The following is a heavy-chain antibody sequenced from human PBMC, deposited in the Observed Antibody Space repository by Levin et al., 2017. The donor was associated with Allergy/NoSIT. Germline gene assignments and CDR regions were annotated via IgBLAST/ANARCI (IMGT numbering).Heavy chain of an antibody. Sequence: SETLSLTCTLSGASIGSLYWNWIRQSPGKGLEWIGYVYYTGSTNYNPSLKSRVTISVDTSKNQFSLKLTSVTAADTAVYYCARGGGMATTSQDFDFWGQGTLVTVSS. V-gene: IGHV4-59*11. D-gene: IGHD5-24*01. J-gene: IGHJ4*02. CDR2: VYYTGST. CDR3: ARGGGMATTSQDFDF. CDR1: GASIGSLY.